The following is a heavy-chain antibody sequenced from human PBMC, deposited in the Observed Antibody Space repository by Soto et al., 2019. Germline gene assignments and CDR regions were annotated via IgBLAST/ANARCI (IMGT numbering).Heavy chain of an antibody. CDR3: ARPTYYYDSSGYVDPFDI. Sequence: QVQLVQSGAEVKKPGSSVKVSCKASGGTFSSYAISWVRQAPGQGLEWMGGIIPIFGTANYAQKFQGRVTITADDSTSTAYMELSSLRSEDTAVYYCARPTYYYDSSGYVDPFDIWGQGKMVTVSS. V-gene: IGHV1-69*12. J-gene: IGHJ3*02. D-gene: IGHD3-22*01. CDR2: IIPIFGTA. CDR1: GGTFSSYA.